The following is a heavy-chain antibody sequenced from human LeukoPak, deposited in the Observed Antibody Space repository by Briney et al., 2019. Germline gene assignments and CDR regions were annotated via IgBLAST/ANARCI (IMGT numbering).Heavy chain of an antibody. CDR3: ARKLVAAYYYYNYMDV. CDR2: INHSGST. J-gene: IGHJ6*03. Sequence: PSETLSLTCAVYGGSFSGYYWSWIRQPPGKGLDWIGEINHSGSTNYNPSLKSRVTISVDTSKNQFSLKLSSVTAADTAVYYCARKLVAAYYYYNYMDVWGKGTTVTVSS. V-gene: IGHV4-34*01. D-gene: IGHD6-19*01. CDR1: GGSFSGYY.